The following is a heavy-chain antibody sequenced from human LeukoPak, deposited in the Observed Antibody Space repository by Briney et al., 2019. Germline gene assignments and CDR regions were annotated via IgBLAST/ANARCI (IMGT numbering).Heavy chain of an antibody. J-gene: IGHJ4*02. CDR1: GGSISSYY. D-gene: IGHD6-13*01. CDR2: IYYSGST. V-gene: IGHV4-59*01. CDR3: ARVGSSWYFVDY. Sequence: SETLSLTCTVSGGSISSYYWSWTRQPPGKGLEWIGYIYYSGSTNYNPSLKSRVTISVDTSKNQFSLKLSSVTAADTAVYYCARVGSSWYFVDYWGQGTLVTVSS.